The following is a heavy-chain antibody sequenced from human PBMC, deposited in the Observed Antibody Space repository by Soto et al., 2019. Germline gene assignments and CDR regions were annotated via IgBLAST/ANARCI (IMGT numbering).Heavy chain of an antibody. J-gene: IGHJ6*03. V-gene: IGHV1-18*01. CDR3: ARDRGVAPPVAGNTHYYYYMDV. CDR2: ISAYNGNT. CDR1: GYSFTNYG. Sequence: QDQLVQSGVEVKKPGASVKVSCKASGYSFTNYGITWVRQAPGQGFEWMGWISAYNGNTNYAQKLQGGVTMTTDASTSTAYLELRSLRSEDTAVYYCARDRGVAPPVAGNTHYYYYMDVWGKGTTVTVSS. D-gene: IGHD6-19*01.